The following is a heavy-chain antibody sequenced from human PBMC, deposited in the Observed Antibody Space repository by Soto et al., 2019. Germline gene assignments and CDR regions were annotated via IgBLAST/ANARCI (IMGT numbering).Heavy chain of an antibody. Sequence: PGGSLRLSCAASGFTFSSYAMSWVRQAPGKGLEWVSAISGSGGSTYYADSVKGRFTISRDNSKNTLYLQMNSLRAEDTAVYYCAKTPLIVVAYRMSYFDYWGQGTLVTVSS. D-gene: IGHD3-22*01. V-gene: IGHV3-23*01. CDR2: ISGSGGST. CDR3: AKTPLIVVAYRMSYFDY. CDR1: GFTFSSYA. J-gene: IGHJ4*02.